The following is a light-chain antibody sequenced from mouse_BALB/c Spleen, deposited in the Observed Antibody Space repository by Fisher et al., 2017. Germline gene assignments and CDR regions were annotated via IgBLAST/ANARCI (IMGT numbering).Light chain of an antibody. J-gene: IGKJ2*01. CDR2: DTS. V-gene: IGKV4-55*01. CDR3: HQWSSNPYT. Sequence: IVMTQSPAIMSASPGEKVTMTCSASSSVSYMYWYQQKPGSSPRLLIYDTSNLASGVPSRFSGSGSGTFYSLTISSVEAEDAADYYCHQWSSNPYTFGGGTKLEIK. CDR1: SSVSY.